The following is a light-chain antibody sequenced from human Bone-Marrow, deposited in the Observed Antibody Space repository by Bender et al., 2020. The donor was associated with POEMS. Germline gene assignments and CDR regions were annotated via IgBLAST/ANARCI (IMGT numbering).Light chain of an antibody. CDR2: DVS. V-gene: IGLV2-23*02. Sequence: QSALTQPASVSGSLGQSITMSCTGNSSNIGAYNLVSWYQQHPGKAPKLIIYDVSKRPSGVSDRFSGSKSGNTASLRISGLQTEDESDYYCCSYGSRSIPEFGGGTTVTVL. CDR3: CSYGSRSIPE. CDR1: SSNIGAYNL. J-gene: IGLJ3*02.